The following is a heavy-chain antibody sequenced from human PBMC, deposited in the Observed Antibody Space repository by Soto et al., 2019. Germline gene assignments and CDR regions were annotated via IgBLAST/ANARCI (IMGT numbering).Heavy chain of an antibody. CDR3: ASIAVAGPEWPSHRFRDY. CDR1: GFTFSSYS. Sequence: EVQLVESGGGLVKPGGSLRLSCAASGFTFSSYSMNWVRQAPGKGLEWVSSISSSSSYIYYADSVKARFTISRDNAKNSLYLQMNSLRAEDTAVYYCASIAVAGPEWPSHRFRDYWGQGTLVTVSS. J-gene: IGHJ4*02. CDR2: ISSSSSYI. D-gene: IGHD6-19*01. V-gene: IGHV3-21*01.